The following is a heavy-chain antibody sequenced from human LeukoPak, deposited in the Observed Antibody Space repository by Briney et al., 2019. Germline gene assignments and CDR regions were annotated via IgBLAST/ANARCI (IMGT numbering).Heavy chain of an antibody. CDR1: GFTFSSYA. V-gene: IGHV3-30-3*01. Sequence: GGSLRLSCAASGFTFSSYAVHWVRQAPGKGLEWVAVISYDGSNKYYADSVKGRFTISRDNSKNTLYLQMNSLRAEDTAVYYCARGGFEQLAHWGQGTLVTVSS. J-gene: IGHJ5*02. CDR2: ISYDGSNK. CDR3: ARGGFEQLAH. D-gene: IGHD6-13*01.